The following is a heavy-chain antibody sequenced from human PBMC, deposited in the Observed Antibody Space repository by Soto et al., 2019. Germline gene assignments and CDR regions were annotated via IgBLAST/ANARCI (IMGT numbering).Heavy chain of an antibody. Sequence: QTLSLQCDLNGLRLSTYPLGVALIRQPPGKSLEWLALIYWDDDKRYSPSLKDRLAISKDTSSNQVVLTITNIDPGDSSPYGCAHAGDYGLLTLHHWVPGTRGCVSS. D-gene: IGHD4-17*01. V-gene: IGHV2-5*02. CDR3: AHAGDYGLLTLHH. J-gene: IGHJ1*01. CDR2: IYWDDDK. CDR1: GLRLSTYPLG.